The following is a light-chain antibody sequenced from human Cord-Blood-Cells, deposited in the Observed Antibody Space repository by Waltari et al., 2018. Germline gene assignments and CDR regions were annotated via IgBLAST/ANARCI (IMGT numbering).Light chain of an antibody. CDR2: EGS. V-gene: IGLV2-23*01. CDR3: CSYAGSSTYV. CDR1: ISHVGSYTL. J-gene: IGLJ1*01. Sequence: QSALPQPASVSGSPGQSITLPCTRTISHVGSYTLISWYQQHPGKAPKLMIYEGSKRPSGVSNRFSGSKSGNTASLTISGLQAEDEADYYCCSYAGSSTYVFGTGTKVTVL.